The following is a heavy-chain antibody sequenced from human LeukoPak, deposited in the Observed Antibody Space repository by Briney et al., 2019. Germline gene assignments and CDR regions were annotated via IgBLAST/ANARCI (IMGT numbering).Heavy chain of an antibody. D-gene: IGHD3-22*01. V-gene: IGHV7-4-1*02. CDR2: INPNTGNP. J-gene: IGHJ6*03. CDR1: GYTFTKFG. CDR3: ARDYFYDNSGATSTYYHYMDV. Sequence: ASVKVSCKASGYTFTKFGINWVRQAPGQGLEWMGWINPNTGNPRYALGFTGRFVFSLDTSVSTAYLQISSLKAEDTAVYYCARDYFYDNSGATSTYYHYMDVWGKGTTVTVSS.